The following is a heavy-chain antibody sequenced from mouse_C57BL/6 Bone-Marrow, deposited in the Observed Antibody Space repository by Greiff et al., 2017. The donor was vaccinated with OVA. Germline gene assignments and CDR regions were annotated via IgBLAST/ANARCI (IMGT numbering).Heavy chain of an antibody. J-gene: IGHJ1*03. D-gene: IGHD1-1*01. V-gene: IGHV1-82*01. CDR3: ARYYYGPWYFDV. CDR1: GYAFSSSW. CDR2: IYPGDGDT. Sequence: QVQLQQSGPELVKPGASVKISCKASGYAFSSSWMNWVKQRPGKGLEWIGRIYPGDGDTNYNGKFKGKATLTAHKSSSTAYMQLSSLTSEDSAVYFCARYYYGPWYFDVWGTGTTVTVSS.